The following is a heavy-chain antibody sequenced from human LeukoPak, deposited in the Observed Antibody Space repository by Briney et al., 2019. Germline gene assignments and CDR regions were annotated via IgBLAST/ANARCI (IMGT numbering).Heavy chain of an antibody. Sequence: GGSLRLSCAASGFTFSSYWMNWARQAPGKGLEWVSSISSSSSYIYYADSVKGRFTISRDNAKNSLYLQMNSLRAEDTAVYYCARDPSLRFLDHDAFDIWGQGTMVTVS. CDR1: GFTFSSYW. V-gene: IGHV3-21*01. J-gene: IGHJ3*02. D-gene: IGHD3-3*01. CDR2: ISSSSSYI. CDR3: ARDPSLRFLDHDAFDI.